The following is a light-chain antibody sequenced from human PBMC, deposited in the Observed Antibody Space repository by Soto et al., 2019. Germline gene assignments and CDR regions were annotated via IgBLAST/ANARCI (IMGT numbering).Light chain of an antibody. Sequence: EIEMTQSPATLSLAPGERVTLSCRASESVSSNLAWYQQKPGQAPRLLIYGASTRATGIPARFSGSGSGTEFTLTISSLQSEDFAVYYCQQYNNWPITFGQGTRLEIK. CDR2: GAS. V-gene: IGKV3-15*01. J-gene: IGKJ5*01. CDR1: ESVSSN. CDR3: QQYNNWPIT.